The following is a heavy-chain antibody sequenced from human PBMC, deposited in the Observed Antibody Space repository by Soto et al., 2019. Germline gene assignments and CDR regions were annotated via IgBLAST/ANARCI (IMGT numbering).Heavy chain of an antibody. V-gene: IGHV3-23*01. J-gene: IGHJ4*02. Sequence: EVQLLESGGGLVQPGGSLRLPCAASGFTFSSYTMTWVRQAPGKGLEWVSGISGSGGATYYADSVKGRFTISRENSKNTEYMQMTSMRAEDTAVYYCARGFSTATAVGGQGTLVTVSS. CDR3: ARGFSTATAV. CDR1: GFTFSSYT. CDR2: ISGSGGAT. D-gene: IGHD4-4*01.